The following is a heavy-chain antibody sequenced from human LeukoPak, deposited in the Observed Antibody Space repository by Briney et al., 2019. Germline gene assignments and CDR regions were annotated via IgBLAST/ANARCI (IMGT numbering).Heavy chain of an antibody. J-gene: IGHJ4*02. CDR2: IYYSGST. D-gene: IGHD4-23*01. CDR3: VRDRVRGLRWSIFDY. CDR1: GGSISSYY. Sequence: SETLSLTCTVSGGSISSYYWSWIRQPPGKGLEWIGYIYYSGSTNYNPSLKSRVTISVDTSKNQFSLKLSSVTAADTAVYYCVRDRVRGLRWSIFDYWGQGTLVTVSS. V-gene: IGHV4-59*01.